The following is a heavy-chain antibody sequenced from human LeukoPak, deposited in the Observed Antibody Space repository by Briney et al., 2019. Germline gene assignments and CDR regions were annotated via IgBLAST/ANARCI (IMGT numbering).Heavy chain of an antibody. Sequence: SETLSLTCAVYGGSFSGYYWSWIRQPPGKGLEWIGEISHSGSTNYNPSLKSRVTISVDTSKNQFSLKLSSVTAADTAVYYCASLMEYYFDYWGQGTLVTVSS. CDR3: ASLMEYYFDY. D-gene: IGHD1-1*01. CDR1: GGSFSGYY. J-gene: IGHJ4*02. V-gene: IGHV4-34*01. CDR2: ISHSGST.